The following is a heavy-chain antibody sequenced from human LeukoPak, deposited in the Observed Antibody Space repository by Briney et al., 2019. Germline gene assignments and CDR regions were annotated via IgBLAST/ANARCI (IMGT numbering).Heavy chain of an antibody. CDR2: ISSTGGST. Sequence: PGGSLSLSCSASGFTFSNYAMHWVRQAPGKGLESVSGISSTGGSTNYPDSVKDRFSISRDNSKNTLYLQMTSLRADDTAVYYCVKDQHCSTISCATRTGFDPWGQGTSVTVSS. CDR3: VKDQHCSTISCATRTGFDP. V-gene: IGHV3-64D*06. D-gene: IGHD2-2*01. CDR1: GFTFSNYA. J-gene: IGHJ5*02.